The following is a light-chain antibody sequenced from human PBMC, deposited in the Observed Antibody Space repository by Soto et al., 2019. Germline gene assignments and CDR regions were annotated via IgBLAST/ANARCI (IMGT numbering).Light chain of an antibody. CDR3: QSYDNSLSGSDV. V-gene: IGLV1-40*01. CDR2: GNS. Sequence: QLVLTQPPSVSGAPGQRVTISCTGGISNIGAGYDVHWYQQLPGTAPKLLMYGNSNRPSGVPDRFSGSKSGTSASLAITGLQAEDEADYYCQSYDNSLSGSDVFGTGTKLTVL. J-gene: IGLJ1*01. CDR1: ISNIGAGYD.